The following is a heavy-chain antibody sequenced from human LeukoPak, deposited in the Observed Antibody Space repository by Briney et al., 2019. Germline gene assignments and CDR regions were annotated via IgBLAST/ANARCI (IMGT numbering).Heavy chain of an antibody. CDR1: DYTFTSYD. CDR3: ARGPVVGATMRDFDY. V-gene: IGHV1-18*01. J-gene: IGHJ4*02. Sequence: ASVKVSSKAFDYTFTSYDINWVRQAPGQGLEWMGWISAYNGNTNYAQKLQGRVTMTTDTSTSTAYMELRSLRSDDTAVYYCARGPVVGATMRDFDYWGQGTLVTVSS. CDR2: ISAYNGNT. D-gene: IGHD1-26*01.